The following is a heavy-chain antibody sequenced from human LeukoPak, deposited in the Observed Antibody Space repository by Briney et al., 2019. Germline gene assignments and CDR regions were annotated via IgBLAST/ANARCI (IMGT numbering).Heavy chain of an antibody. CDR2: IWYDGSNK. V-gene: IGHV3-33*01. J-gene: IGHJ3*02. D-gene: IGHD3-10*01. Sequence: PGRSLRLSCAASGFTFSSYGMHWVRQAPGKGLERVAVIWYDGSNKYYADSVKGRFTISRDNSKNTLYLQMNSLRAEDTAVYYCARVRGGSGSYYPARGAFDIWGQGTMVTVSS. CDR1: GFTFSSYG. CDR3: ARVRGGSGSYYPARGAFDI.